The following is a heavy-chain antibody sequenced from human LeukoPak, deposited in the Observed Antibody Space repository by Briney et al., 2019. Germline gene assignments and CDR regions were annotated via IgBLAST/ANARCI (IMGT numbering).Heavy chain of an antibody. CDR3: ARVDQWLVRGAYYFDY. Sequence: GGSLRLSCAASGFTFDDYAMHWVRQAPGRGLEWVSGISWNSGSIGYADSVKGRFTISRDNAKNSLYLQMNSLRAEDTAVYYCARVDQWLVRGAYYFDYWGQGTLVTVSS. CDR1: GFTFDDYA. V-gene: IGHV3-9*01. J-gene: IGHJ4*02. D-gene: IGHD6-19*01. CDR2: ISWNSGSI.